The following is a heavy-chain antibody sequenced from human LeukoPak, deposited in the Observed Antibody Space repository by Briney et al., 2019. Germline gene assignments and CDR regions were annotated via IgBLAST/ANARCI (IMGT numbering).Heavy chain of an antibody. CDR2: ISGSGGST. CDR1: GFTLSSYA. Sequence: GGSLRLSCAASGFTLSSYAMSWVRQAPGKGLEWVSAISGSGGSTYYADSVKGRFTISRDNSKNTLYLQMNSLRAEDTAVYYCAKAPRIQLWLHFDYWGQGTLVTVSS. D-gene: IGHD5-18*01. J-gene: IGHJ4*02. CDR3: AKAPRIQLWLHFDY. V-gene: IGHV3-23*01.